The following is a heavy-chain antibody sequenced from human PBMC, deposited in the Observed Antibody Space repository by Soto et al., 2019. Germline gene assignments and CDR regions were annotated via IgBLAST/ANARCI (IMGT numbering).Heavy chain of an antibody. V-gene: IGHV3-11*01. CDR1: GFTFSDYY. D-gene: IGHD3-3*01. Sequence: GGSLRLSCAASGFTFSDYYMIWIRQAPGKGLEWVSYISSSGSTIYYADSVKGRFTISRDNAKNSLYLQMNSLRAEDTAVYYCAREGYYDFWSGPAYYYYGMDVWGQGTTVTVSS. J-gene: IGHJ6*02. CDR2: ISSSGSTI. CDR3: AREGYYDFWSGPAYYYYGMDV.